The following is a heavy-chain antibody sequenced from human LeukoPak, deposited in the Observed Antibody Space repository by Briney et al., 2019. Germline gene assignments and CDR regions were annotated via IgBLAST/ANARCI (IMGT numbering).Heavy chain of an antibody. CDR3: ARQTGSGLFILP. V-gene: IGHV4-39*01. J-gene: IGHJ4*02. D-gene: IGHD3/OR15-3a*01. CDR2: IYYTGNT. Sequence: PSETLSLTCSVSGVSISSSNSYWGWIRQPPGKGLEWIGSIYYTGNTYYNASLKSQVSISIDTSKNQFSLRLTSVTAADTAVYFCARQTGSGLFILPGGQGTLVTVSS. CDR1: GVSISSSNSY.